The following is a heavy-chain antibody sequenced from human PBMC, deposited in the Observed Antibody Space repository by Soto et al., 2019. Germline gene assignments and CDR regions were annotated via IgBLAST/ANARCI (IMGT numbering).Heavy chain of an antibody. CDR2: INPSGGST. D-gene: IGHD2-2*01. Sequence: GASVKVSCKASGYTFTSYYMHWVRQAPGQGLEWMGIINPSGGSTSYAQKFQGRVTMTRDTSTSTVYMELSSLRSEDTAVYYCARGCSSTSCYFKLSSWFDPWGQGTLVTVSS. CDR3: ARGCSSTSCYFKLSSWFDP. CDR1: GYTFTSYY. V-gene: IGHV1-46*03. J-gene: IGHJ5*02.